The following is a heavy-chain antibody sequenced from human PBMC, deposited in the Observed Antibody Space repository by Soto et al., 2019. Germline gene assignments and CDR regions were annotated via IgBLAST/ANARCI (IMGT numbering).Heavy chain of an antibody. J-gene: IGHJ5*02. D-gene: IGHD3-3*01. V-gene: IGHV1-46*01. CDR1: GYTFTSYY. CDR3: AREAVLRFLEGSPRGWFDP. Sequence: QVQLVQSGAEVKKPGASVKVSCKASGYTFTSYYMHWVRQAPGQGLEWMGIINPSGGSTSYAQKFQGRATLTRDTSTSTVYMELSSLSSEDTAVYYCAREAVLRFLEGSPRGWFDPWGQGTLVTVSS. CDR2: INPSGGST.